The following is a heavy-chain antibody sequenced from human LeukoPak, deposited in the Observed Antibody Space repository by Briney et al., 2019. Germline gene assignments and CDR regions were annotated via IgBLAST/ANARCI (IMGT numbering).Heavy chain of an antibody. D-gene: IGHD3-22*01. CDR3: ARRRYYDGSGYLE. CDR1: ADSVSRSDSY. Sequence: SETLSLTCSVSADSVSRSDSYWDWIRQPPGKGLEWIGTIYHSGRTYYSPSLKSRVPMSVDPSNNQFSLNLRSVTAADTAVYYCARRRYYDGSGYLEWGQGTLLSVSS. J-gene: IGHJ1*01. CDR2: IYHSGRT. V-gene: IGHV4-39*01.